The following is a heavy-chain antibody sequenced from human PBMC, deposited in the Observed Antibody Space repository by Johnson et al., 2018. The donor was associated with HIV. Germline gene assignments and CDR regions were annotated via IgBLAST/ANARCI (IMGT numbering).Heavy chain of an antibody. CDR3: ARDRPSKWLRSNDDAFDI. CDR2: IWYDGSNK. CDR1: GFTFSSYG. Sequence: QVQLVESGGGVVQPGRSLRLSCAASGFTFSSYGMHWVRQAPGKGLEWVAVIWYDGSNKYYADSVKGRFTISRDNSKNTLYLQMNSRRAEDTAVYYCARDRPSKWLRSNDDAFDIWGQGTMVTVSS. V-gene: IGHV3-33*01. D-gene: IGHD5-12*01. J-gene: IGHJ3*02.